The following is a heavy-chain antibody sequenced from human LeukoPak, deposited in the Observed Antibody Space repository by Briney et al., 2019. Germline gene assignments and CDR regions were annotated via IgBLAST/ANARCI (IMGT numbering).Heavy chain of an antibody. D-gene: IGHD6-6*01. V-gene: IGHV3-21*01. Sequence: PGGSLRLSCAASGFTFSSYTMNWVRQAPGKGLEWVSSISSSDYIYYADSLKGRFTVSRDNGKNSLFLQMNSLRAEDTALYYCARGRYSSSMLVDYWGQGTLVIVSS. CDR3: ARGRYSSSMLVDY. CDR1: GFTFSSYT. J-gene: IGHJ4*02. CDR2: ISSSDYI.